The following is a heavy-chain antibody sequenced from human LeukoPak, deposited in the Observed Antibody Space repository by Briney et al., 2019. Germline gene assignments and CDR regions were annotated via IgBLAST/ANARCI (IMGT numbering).Heavy chain of an antibody. CDR2: ISYDGSNK. CDR1: GFTFSSYA. J-gene: IGHJ6*02. Sequence: GGSLRLSCAASGFTFSSYAMHRVRQAPGKGLEWVAVISYDGSNKYYADSVKGRFTISRDNSKNTLYLQMNSLRAEDTAVYYCAREDSSSSGYYYGMDVWGQGTTVTVSS. D-gene: IGHD6-6*01. CDR3: AREDSSSSGYYYGMDV. V-gene: IGHV3-30-3*01.